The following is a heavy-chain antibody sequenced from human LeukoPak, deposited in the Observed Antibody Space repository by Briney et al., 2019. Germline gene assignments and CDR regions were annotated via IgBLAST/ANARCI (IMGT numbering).Heavy chain of an antibody. D-gene: IGHD1-14*01. CDR3: VFVKPSARIGFDY. CDR2: IRYDGSNK. J-gene: IGHJ4*02. Sequence: GGSLRLSCAASGFTFSSYGMHWVRQAPGKGLEWVAFIRYDGSNKYYADSVKGRFTISRDNSKNTLYLQMNSLRAEDTAVYYCVFVKPSARIGFDYWGQGTLVTVSS. CDR1: GFTFSSYG. V-gene: IGHV3-30*02.